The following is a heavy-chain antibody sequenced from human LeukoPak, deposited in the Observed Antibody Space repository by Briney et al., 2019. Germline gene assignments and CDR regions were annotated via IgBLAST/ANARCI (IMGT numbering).Heavy chain of an antibody. J-gene: IGHJ4*02. CDR3: ARGYDFWVDY. Sequence: PSETLSLTCAVYGGSFSGYYWSWIRQPPGKGLEWIGEINHSGSTNYNPSLKSRVTISVDTSKNQFSLNLSSVTAADTAVYYCARGYDFWVDYWGQGTLVTVSS. D-gene: IGHD3-3*01. CDR2: INHSGST. CDR1: GGSFSGYY. V-gene: IGHV4-34*01.